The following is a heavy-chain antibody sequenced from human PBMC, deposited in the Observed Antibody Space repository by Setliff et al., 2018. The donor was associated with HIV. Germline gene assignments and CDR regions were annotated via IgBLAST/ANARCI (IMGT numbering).Heavy chain of an antibody. V-gene: IGHV3-23*01. CDR2: ISGSGGRT. Sequence: GGSLRLSCAASGFTFSTYAMSWVRQAPGKGLEWVSVISGSGGRTYYADSVKGRFTISRDNSNNALYLQMTSLRADDTAVYYCAKEIAAGGRPFFDSWGQGVLVTVSS. CDR1: GFTFSTYA. J-gene: IGHJ4*02. CDR3: AKEIAAGGRPFFDS. D-gene: IGHD6-13*01.